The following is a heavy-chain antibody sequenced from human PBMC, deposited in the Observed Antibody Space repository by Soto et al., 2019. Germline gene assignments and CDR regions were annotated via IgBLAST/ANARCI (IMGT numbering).Heavy chain of an antibody. J-gene: IGHJ4*02. CDR3: VKGSATSRPYYFDY. V-gene: IGHV3-23*01. Sequence: GGSLRLSCAASGFRFSNYAMGWVRQAPGKGLEWVSAIIGAGDDTFHADSVKGRLIISRDNSKNTLFLQMNSLRADDTALYYCVKGSATSRPYYFDYWGQGTLVTVSS. CDR2: IIGAGDDT. CDR1: GFRFSNYA.